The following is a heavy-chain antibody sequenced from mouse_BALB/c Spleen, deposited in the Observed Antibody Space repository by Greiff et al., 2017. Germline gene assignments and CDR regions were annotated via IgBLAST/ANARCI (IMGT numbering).Heavy chain of an antibody. CDR1: GYTFTSYV. CDR3: ARERYYYAMDY. CDR2: INPYNDGT. Sequence: VQLQQSGPELVKPGASVKMSCKASGYTFTSYVMHWVKQKPGQGLEWIGYINPYNDGTKYNEKFKGKATLTSDKSSSTAYMELISLTSEDSAVYYCARERYYYAMDYWGQGTSVTVSS. J-gene: IGHJ4*01. V-gene: IGHV1-14*01.